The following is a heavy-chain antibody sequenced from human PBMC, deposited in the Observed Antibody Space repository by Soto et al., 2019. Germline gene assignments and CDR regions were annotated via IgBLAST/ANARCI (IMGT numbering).Heavy chain of an antibody. CDR3: AHRQVATISRDYNWFDP. CDR1: GFSLSTSGVG. Sequence: ASGPTLVNPTQTLTLTGTFSGFSLSTSGVGVGWIRQPPGKALEWLALIYWDDDKRYSPSLKSRLTITKDTSKNQVDLTMTNMDPVDTATYYCAHRQVATISRDYNWFDPWGQGTLVTVSS. D-gene: IGHD5-12*01. J-gene: IGHJ5*02. CDR2: IYWDDDK. V-gene: IGHV2-5*02.